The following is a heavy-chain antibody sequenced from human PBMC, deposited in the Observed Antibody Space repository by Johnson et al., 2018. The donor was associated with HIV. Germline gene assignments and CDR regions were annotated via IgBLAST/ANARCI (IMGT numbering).Heavy chain of an antibody. CDR1: FSFSNTW. CDR3: TTDLIVVIPIGAFDV. D-gene: IGHD2-21*01. Sequence: FSFSNTWLSWVRQAPGKGLEWVARIKRKRDGGTTDYAAPVKGRFSISRDDSKSTVYLQMDSLKTEDSAVYYCTTDLIVVIPIGAFDVWGQGTTVTVSS. V-gene: IGHV3-15*01. CDR2: IKRKRDGGTT. J-gene: IGHJ3*01.